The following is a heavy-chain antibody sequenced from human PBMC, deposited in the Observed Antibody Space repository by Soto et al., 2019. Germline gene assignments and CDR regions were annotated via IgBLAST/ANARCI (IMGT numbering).Heavy chain of an antibody. V-gene: IGHV4-31*03. J-gene: IGHJ5*02. CDR3: ARETVGTIDR. CDR2: IYNSGST. D-gene: IGHD5-12*01. CDR1: GGSISSVGYY. Sequence: QVQLQESGPGLVKPSQTLSLTCTVSGGSISSVGYYWSWIRQHPGKGLEWIGYIYNSGSTHYNPSLKSRITMSVDTSKSQFSLKLSSVTVAATAVYFCARETVGTIDRWGQGTLVTVSS.